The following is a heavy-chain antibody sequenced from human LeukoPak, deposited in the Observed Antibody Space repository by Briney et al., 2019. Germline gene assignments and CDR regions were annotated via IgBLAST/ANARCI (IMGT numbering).Heavy chain of an antibody. Sequence: GESLKISCKGSGYIFTNYWIGWVRQMPGKGLEWMGIIYPGDSDTTYSPSFQGQVTISADKSINTAYLQWSSLKASDTAMYYCARRSSETNNRFNPWGQGTLVTVSS. V-gene: IGHV5-51*01. CDR3: ARRSSETNNRFNP. CDR1: GYIFTNYW. J-gene: IGHJ5*02. D-gene: IGHD1-7*01. CDR2: IYPGDSDT.